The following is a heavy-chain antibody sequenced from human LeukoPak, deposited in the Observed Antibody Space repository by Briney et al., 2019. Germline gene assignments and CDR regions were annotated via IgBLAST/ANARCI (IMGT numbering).Heavy chain of an antibody. CDR1: GFTFSSYE. CDR3: ARNTPSVEMATISFFDY. CDR2: ISSSGSTI. Sequence: PGGSLRLSCAASGFTFSSYEMNWVRQAPGKGLEWVSYISSSGSTIYYADSVKCRFTISRDNAKNSLYLQMNSLRAEDTAVYYCARNTPSVEMATISFFDYWGQGTLVTVSS. J-gene: IGHJ4*02. D-gene: IGHD5-24*01. V-gene: IGHV3-48*03.